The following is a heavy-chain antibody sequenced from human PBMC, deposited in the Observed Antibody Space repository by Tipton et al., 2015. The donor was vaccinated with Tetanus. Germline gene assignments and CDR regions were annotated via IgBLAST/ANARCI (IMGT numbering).Heavy chain of an antibody. D-gene: IGHD3-22*01. CDR3: ARDQIVEQATRDHDYGVDV. CDR2: VSYSGRT. CDR1: GGSISSYS. V-gene: IGHV4-59*01. Sequence: TLSLTCTVSGGSISSYSWNWIRQPPGKGLEWLAYVSYSGRTNSNYSLKSRITISQDTSKNQFSLRLTSVTAADTAVYYCARDQIVEQATRDHDYGVDVWGQGTTVTVSS. J-gene: IGHJ6*02.